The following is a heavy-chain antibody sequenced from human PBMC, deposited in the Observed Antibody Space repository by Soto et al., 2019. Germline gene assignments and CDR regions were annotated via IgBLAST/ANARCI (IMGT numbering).Heavy chain of an antibody. CDR3: ARQSVVTPGGYYYYGMDV. CDR1: GGTFSSYA. D-gene: IGHD2-15*01. J-gene: IGHJ6*02. V-gene: IGHV1-69*13. CDR2: IIPIFGTA. Sequence: SVKVSCKASGGTFSSYAISWVRQAPGQGLERMGGIIPIFGTANYAQKFQGRVTITADESTSTAYMELSSLRSGDTAVYYCARQSVVTPGGYYYYGMDVWGQGTTVTVSS.